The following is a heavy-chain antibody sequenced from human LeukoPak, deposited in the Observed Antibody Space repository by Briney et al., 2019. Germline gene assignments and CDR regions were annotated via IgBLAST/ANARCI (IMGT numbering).Heavy chain of an antibody. D-gene: IGHD1-26*01. CDR2: IYYSGST. J-gene: IGHJ4*02. CDR1: GGSISSYY. Sequence: SETLSLTCTVSGGSISSYYWSWIRQPPGKGLEWIGYIYYSGSTNYNPSLKSRVTISVDKSKNQFSLKLSSVTAADTAVYYCAREPGGGSYYPDYWGQGTLVTVSS. V-gene: IGHV4-59*12. CDR3: AREPGGGSYYPDY.